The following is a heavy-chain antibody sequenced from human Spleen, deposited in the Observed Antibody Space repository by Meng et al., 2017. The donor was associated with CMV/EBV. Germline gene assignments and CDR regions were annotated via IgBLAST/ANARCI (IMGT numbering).Heavy chain of an antibody. Sequence: GESLKISCAASGFTFTTYNMSWVRQAAGQGLEWIASISSTGDYTYYADSVRGRFSISRLNARNSLFLQRDSLRAEDTAVYYCGRVPGVGMRFYYGLEVWGRGTTVTVSS. CDR1: GFTFTTYN. CDR3: GRVPGVGMRFYYGLEV. CDR2: ISSTGDYT. D-gene: IGHD3-3*01. V-gene: IGHV3-21*06. J-gene: IGHJ6*01.